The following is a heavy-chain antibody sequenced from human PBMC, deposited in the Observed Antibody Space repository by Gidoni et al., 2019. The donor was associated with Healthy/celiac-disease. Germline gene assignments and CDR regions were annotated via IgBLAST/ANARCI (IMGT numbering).Heavy chain of an antibody. CDR3: AKDMEYGSGSRYFDY. CDR2: ISWNIGSI. Sequence: VQLFASVGRLVQPGRSLRLSCSASGFTFDDYAMHRVRQAPWKGLEWVSGISWNIGSIGYADSVKGRFNISRDKGKNSLYLQMNSLRAEDTALYYCAKDMEYGSGSRYFDYWGQGTLVTVSS. V-gene: IGHV3-9*01. J-gene: IGHJ4*02. D-gene: IGHD3-10*01. CDR1: GFTFDDYA.